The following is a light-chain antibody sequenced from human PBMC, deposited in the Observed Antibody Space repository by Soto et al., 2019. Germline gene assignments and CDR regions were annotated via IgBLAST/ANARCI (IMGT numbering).Light chain of an antibody. CDR1: QDISNY. V-gene: IGKV1-33*01. CDR3: QQYDNPLAPL. J-gene: IGKJ3*01. CDR2: DAS. Sequence: DIQMTQSPSSLSASVGDRVTITCQASQDISNYLNWYQQKPGKAPKLLIYDASNLETGVPSRFSGSGSGTDFTFTISSLQPEDIATYYCQQYDNPLAPLFGPGTKVDIK.